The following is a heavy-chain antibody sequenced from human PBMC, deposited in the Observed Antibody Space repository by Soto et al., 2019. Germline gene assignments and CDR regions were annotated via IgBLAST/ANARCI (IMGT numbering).Heavy chain of an antibody. V-gene: IGHV1-46*01. CDR3: ARESGIAARVHYGMDV. CDR2: INPSGGST. Sequence: ASVKVSCKASGYTFTSYYMHWVRQAPGQGLEWMGIINPSGGSTSYAQKFQGRVTMTRDTSTSTVYMELSSLRSEDTAVYYCARESGIAARVHYGMDVWGQGTTVTVSS. D-gene: IGHD6-6*01. J-gene: IGHJ6*02. CDR1: GYTFTSYY.